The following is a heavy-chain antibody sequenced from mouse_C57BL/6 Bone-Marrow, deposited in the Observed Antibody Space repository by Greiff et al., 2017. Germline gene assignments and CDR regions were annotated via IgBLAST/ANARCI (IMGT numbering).Heavy chain of an antibody. D-gene: IGHD1-1*01. V-gene: IGHV3-6*01. CDR2: ISYDGSN. CDR1: GYSITSGYY. CDR3: AREGIYYYGPNWYFDV. J-gene: IGHJ1*03. Sequence: ESGPGLVKPSQSLSLTCSVTGYSITSGYYWNWIRQFPGNKLEWMGYISYDGSNNYNPSLKNRISITRDTSKNQFFLKLNSVTTEDTATYYCAREGIYYYGPNWYFDVWGTGTTVTVSS.